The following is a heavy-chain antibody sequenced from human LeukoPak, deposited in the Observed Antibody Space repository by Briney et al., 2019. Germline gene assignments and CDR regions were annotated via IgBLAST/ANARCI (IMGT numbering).Heavy chain of an antibody. J-gene: IGHJ4*02. D-gene: IGHD2-2*01. Sequence: QAGGSLRLSCAASGFTFSSYGMHWVRQAPGKGLEWVACIRHDGSNKYYADSVKGRFTISRDNSKNTLYLQMNSLRAEDTAVYYCAKDDVGYCSSTSCRAYFDYWGQGTQVTVSS. CDR2: IRHDGSNK. V-gene: IGHV3-30*02. CDR3: AKDDVGYCSSTSCRAYFDY. CDR1: GFTFSSYG.